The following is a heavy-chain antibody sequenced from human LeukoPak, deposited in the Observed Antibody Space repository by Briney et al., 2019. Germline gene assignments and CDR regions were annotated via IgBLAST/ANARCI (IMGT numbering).Heavy chain of an antibody. CDR3: AKDKYSHNINNWFDP. Sequence: GGSLRLSCAASGFTFSSYAMSWVRQAPGKGLEWVSAISGSGGSTYYADSVKGRFTISRDNSENTLYLQMNSLRAEDTAVYYCAKDKYSHNINNWFDPWGQGTLVTVSS. J-gene: IGHJ5*02. CDR2: ISGSGGST. CDR1: GFTFSSYA. D-gene: IGHD5-18*01. V-gene: IGHV3-23*01.